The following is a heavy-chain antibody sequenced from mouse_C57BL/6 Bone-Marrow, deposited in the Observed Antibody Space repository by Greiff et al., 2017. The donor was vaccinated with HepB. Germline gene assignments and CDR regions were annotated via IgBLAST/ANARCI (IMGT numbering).Heavy chain of an antibody. CDR2: ISNLAYSI. V-gene: IGHV5-15*01. J-gene: IGHJ4*01. CDR3: ARRGNYEDYAMDY. D-gene: IGHD2-1*01. Sequence: EVHLVESGGGLVQPGWSLKLSCAASGFTFSDYGMAWVRQAPRKGPEWVAFISNLAYSIYYADTVTGRFTISRENAKNTLYLEMSSLRSEDTAMYYCARRGNYEDYAMDYWGQGTSVTVSS. CDR1: GFTFSDYG.